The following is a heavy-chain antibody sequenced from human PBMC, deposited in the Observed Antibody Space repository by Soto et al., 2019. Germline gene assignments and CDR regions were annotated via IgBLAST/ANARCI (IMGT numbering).Heavy chain of an antibody. Sequence: SETLSLTCTVSGGSISSYYWSWIRQPPGKGLEWIGDIYYSGSTNYNPSLQSRVTISVDTSKNQFSLKLSSVTAADTAVYYCARYGSGPDYWFAPWGQGTLVTVSS. CDR3: ARYGSGPDYWFAP. CDR1: GGSISSYY. D-gene: IGHD3-10*01. V-gene: IGHV4-59*01. CDR2: IYYSGST. J-gene: IGHJ5*02.